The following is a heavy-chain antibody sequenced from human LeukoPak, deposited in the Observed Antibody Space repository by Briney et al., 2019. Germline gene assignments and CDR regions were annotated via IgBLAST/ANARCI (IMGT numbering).Heavy chain of an antibody. Sequence: GGSLRLSCAASGFTVSSSYVYWVRQAPGKGLEWVSFFYRGETTYYAESVRGRFTISRDISKNTLYLLMNSLIPEDTAVYYCAREVVSIPSYFESWGQGTRVTVSS. V-gene: IGHV3-53*01. CDR3: AREVVSIPSYFES. CDR1: GFTVSSSY. D-gene: IGHD2-15*01. J-gene: IGHJ4*02. CDR2: FYRGETT.